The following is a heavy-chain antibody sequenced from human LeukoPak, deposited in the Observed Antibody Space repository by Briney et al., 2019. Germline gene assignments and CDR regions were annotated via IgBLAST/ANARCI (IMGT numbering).Heavy chain of an antibody. J-gene: IGHJ4*02. CDR2: FDPEDGET. CDR1: GYTLTKLS. Sequence: ASVKVSCKVSGYTLTKLSMHWVRQAPGKGLEWMGGFDPEDGETIYAQKFQGRVTMTEDTSTDTAYMELSSLRSEDTAVYYCATDLGRPDIVDYWGQGTLVTVSS. D-gene: IGHD2-15*01. V-gene: IGHV1-24*01. CDR3: ATDLGRPDIVDY.